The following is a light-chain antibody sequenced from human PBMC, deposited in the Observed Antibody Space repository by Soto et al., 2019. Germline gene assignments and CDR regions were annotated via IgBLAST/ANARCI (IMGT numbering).Light chain of an antibody. CDR1: SSDIGGYNS. CDR3: TSYTPIVTLGSV. CDR2: EVT. Sequence: QAVLTQPTSVSGSPGQSFTISCTGTSSDIGGYNSVSWYQQHPGRAPRLIIYEVTNRPSGVSNRFSASKSGNTASLTISGLQAEYEADYYCTSYTPIVTLGSVFGTGTKVTVL. V-gene: IGLV2-14*01. J-gene: IGLJ1*01.